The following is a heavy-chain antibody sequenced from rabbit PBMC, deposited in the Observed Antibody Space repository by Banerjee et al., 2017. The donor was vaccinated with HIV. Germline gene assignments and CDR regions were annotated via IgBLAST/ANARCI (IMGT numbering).Heavy chain of an antibody. Sequence: QSLEESGGDLVKPGASLTLTCTASGISFSSSYYMCWVRQAPGKGLEWIACIYTSGGSTYYASWAKGRFTISKTSSTTVTLQMTSLTAADTATYFCARSTSGYDENYFNFWGPGTLVTVS. V-gene: IGHV1S40*01. CDR3: ARSTSGYDENYFNF. J-gene: IGHJ4*01. CDR2: IYTSGGST. D-gene: IGHD1-1*01. CDR1: GISFSSSYY.